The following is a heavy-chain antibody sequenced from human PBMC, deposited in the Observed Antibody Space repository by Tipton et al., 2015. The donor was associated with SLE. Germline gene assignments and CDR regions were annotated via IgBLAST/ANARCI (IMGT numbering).Heavy chain of an antibody. CDR2: MSYDGRNE. Sequence: SLRLSCAASGFSFSSYTMPWVRQAPGKGLEWVASMSYDGRNEYHADSMKGRFTVSRDNAKNTLYLQMNSLRAEDTAVYYCAKSSGGLIVSLHFDSWGQGTLVTVSS. CDR1: GFSFSSYT. CDR3: AKSSGGLIVSLHFDS. V-gene: IGHV3-30*04. J-gene: IGHJ4*02. D-gene: IGHD3-16*02.